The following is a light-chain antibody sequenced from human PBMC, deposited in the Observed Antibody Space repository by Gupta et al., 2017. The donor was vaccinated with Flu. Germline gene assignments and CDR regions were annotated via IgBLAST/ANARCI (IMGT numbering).Light chain of an antibody. V-gene: IGLV7-43*01. CDR2: STS. CDR3: LRYYNGARV. CDR1: TGAVTSDYF. Sequence: QIVETQDPLMTVSPGGKVTITCASSTGAVTSDYFPNWFQQKTGQSPKSLIYSTSDNHTWTPARFSGSLRGGKAALTLSGVQPEDEAKYHCLRYYNGARVFCGGTKLTVL. J-gene: IGLJ3*02.